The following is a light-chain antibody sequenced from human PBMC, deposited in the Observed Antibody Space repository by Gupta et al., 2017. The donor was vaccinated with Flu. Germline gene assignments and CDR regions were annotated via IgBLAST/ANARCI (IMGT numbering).Light chain of an antibody. CDR1: SSDFGSYNL. Sequence: QSALTQPASVSGSPGQSITIPCTGNSSDFGSYNLVSWYRHHPGKAPKLIRYEGSKRPSGVSTRFSGSKSGNTASLTISGLQAEDEADYYCCSYAGATLYVFGTETKVSVL. V-gene: IGLV2-23*01. CDR2: EGS. J-gene: IGLJ1*01. CDR3: CSYAGATLYV.